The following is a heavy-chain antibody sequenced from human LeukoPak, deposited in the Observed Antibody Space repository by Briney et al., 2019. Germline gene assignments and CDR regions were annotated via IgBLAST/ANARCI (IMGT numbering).Heavy chain of an antibody. Sequence: GIIPIFGTANYAQKFQGRVTITTDESTSTAYMELCSLRSEDTAVYYCAREGGGIAYPHYYFDYWGQGTLVTVSS. J-gene: IGHJ4*02. V-gene: IGHV1-69*05. D-gene: IGHD3-16*02. CDR2: IIPIFGTA. CDR3: AREGGGIAYPHYYFDY.